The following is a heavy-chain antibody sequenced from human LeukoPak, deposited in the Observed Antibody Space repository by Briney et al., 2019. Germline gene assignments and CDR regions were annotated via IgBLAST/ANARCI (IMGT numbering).Heavy chain of an antibody. V-gene: IGHV4-31*03. Sequence: SETLSLTCTVSGGSISSDGYYWSWIRQHPGKGLEWIGAIYYTGSTYYNPSLKSRATISVDTSKNHFSLKLTSVTAADTAVYYCARGAGGAAAADFDPWGQGTLVTVSS. CDR1: GGSISSDGYY. CDR3: ARGAGGAAAADFDP. D-gene: IGHD6-13*01. J-gene: IGHJ5*02. CDR2: IYYTGST.